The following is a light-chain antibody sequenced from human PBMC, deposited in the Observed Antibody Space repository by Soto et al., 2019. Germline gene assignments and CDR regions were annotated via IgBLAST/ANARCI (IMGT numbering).Light chain of an antibody. Sequence: QSALTQPASVSGSPGQSITISCTGTSSDAGGYNYVSWYQQHPGKAPKLMIYDVSNRPSGFSNRFSGSKSGNTASLTISGLQAEDEADYYCSSYTSSSTLYVVFGGGTKLTVL. CDR2: DVS. CDR3: SSYTSSSTLYVV. V-gene: IGLV2-14*01. CDR1: SSDAGGYNY. J-gene: IGLJ2*01.